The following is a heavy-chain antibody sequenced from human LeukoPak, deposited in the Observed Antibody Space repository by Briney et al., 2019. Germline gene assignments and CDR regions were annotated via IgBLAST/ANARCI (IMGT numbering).Heavy chain of an antibody. CDR3: ARGRRSLVVVPVAAGFGP. J-gene: IGHJ5*02. CDR2: INHSGST. Sequence: SETLSPTCAVYGGSFSGYYWSWIRQPPGKGLEWIGEINHSGSTNYNPSLKSRVTISVDTSKNQFSLKLSSVTAADTAVYYCARGRRSLVVVPVAAGFGPWGQGTLVTVSS. CDR1: GGSFSGYY. V-gene: IGHV4-34*01. D-gene: IGHD2-2*01.